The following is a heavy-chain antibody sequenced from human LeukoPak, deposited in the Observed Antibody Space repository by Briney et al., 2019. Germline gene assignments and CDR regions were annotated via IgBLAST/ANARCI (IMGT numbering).Heavy chain of an antibody. CDR1: GGSFNSYY. J-gene: IGHJ6*02. CDR2: IYYSGST. Sequence: SETLSLTCAVSGGSFNSYYWSWIRQPPGKGLEWIGYIYYSGSTKYNPSLKSRVTISVDTSKNQFSLKLSSVTAADTAVYYCVRDSPVDTSMVTDYFAMDVWGQGTTVTVSS. V-gene: IGHV4-59*12. D-gene: IGHD5-18*01. CDR3: VRDSPVDTSMVTDYFAMDV.